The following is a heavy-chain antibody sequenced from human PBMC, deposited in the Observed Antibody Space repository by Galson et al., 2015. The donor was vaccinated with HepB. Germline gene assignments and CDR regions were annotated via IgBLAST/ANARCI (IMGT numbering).Heavy chain of an antibody. CDR3: TKDLRTLQLVAY. CDR1: GFTVSSNY. CDR2: IYSGGST. D-gene: IGHD6-13*01. V-gene: IGHV3-53*01. Sequence: SLRLSCAASGFTVSSNYMSWVRQAPGKGLEWVSVIYSGGSTYYADSVKGRFTISCDNSKNTLYLQMNSLRAEDTAVYYYTKDLRTLQLVAYWGQATLVTVSS. J-gene: IGHJ4*02.